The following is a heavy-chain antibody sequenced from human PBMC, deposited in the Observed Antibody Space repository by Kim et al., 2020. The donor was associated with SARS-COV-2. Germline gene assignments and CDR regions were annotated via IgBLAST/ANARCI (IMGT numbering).Heavy chain of an antibody. J-gene: IGHJ6*01. CDR3: ATDLAQWLASRYFYGMDV. CDR1: VFTFRNNA. CDR2: LSYDGSHK. V-gene: IGHV3-30-3*01. Sequence: GGLLRFSCSAYVFTFRNNALHVVRTTPGKEPEWVAGLSYDGSHKFYSDAGRGRFTISRDTSKDTLYLHINSLRIDDKGLYYCATDLAQWLASRYFYGMDVWGQGTTVTVSS. D-gene: IGHD6-19*01.